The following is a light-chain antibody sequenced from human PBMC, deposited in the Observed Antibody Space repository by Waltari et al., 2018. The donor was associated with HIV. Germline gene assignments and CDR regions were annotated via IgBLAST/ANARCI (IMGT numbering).Light chain of an antibody. CDR1: QSITTS. CDR2: DAS. V-gene: IGKV1-39*01. CDR3: QQSYTTVT. Sequence: DIQMTQSPSSLSASVGDRVTIACRASQSITTSLNWYQHKPGKAPKVLIYDASSLQTGVPSRFSGSGSGTDFTLTISGLQPEDFATYYGQQSYTTVTFGGGTKVEIK. J-gene: IGKJ4*01.